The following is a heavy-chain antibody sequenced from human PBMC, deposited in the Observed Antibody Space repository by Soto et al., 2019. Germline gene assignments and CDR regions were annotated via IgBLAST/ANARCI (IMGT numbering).Heavy chain of an antibody. CDR1: GFTFNNYG. D-gene: IGHD6-13*01. Sequence: QVQLVESGGGVVQPGTSLRLSCAASGFTFNNYGMHWVRQAPGTGLEWVAAISNDGSDKYYADSVKGRLTISRDNSKNTLYLQMDSLRAEDTAVYYWAKDQGIAAPQGTDGGKGTRVTVSS. V-gene: IGHV3-30*18. CDR3: AKDQGIAAPQGTD. J-gene: IGHJ3*01. CDR2: ISNDGSDK.